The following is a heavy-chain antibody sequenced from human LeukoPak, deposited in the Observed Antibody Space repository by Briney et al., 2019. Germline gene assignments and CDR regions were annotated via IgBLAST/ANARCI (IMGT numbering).Heavy chain of an antibody. CDR1: GGSISSYY. Sequence: NPSETLSLTCTVSGGSISSYYWSWIRQSPGKGLEWIGSIYYSESTYYNPSLKSRVTISVDTSKNQFSLKLSSVTAADTAVYYCARREGIAVAGTWFDPWGQGTLVTVSS. CDR3: ARREGIAVAGTWFDP. V-gene: IGHV4-59*05. D-gene: IGHD6-19*01. CDR2: IYYSEST. J-gene: IGHJ5*02.